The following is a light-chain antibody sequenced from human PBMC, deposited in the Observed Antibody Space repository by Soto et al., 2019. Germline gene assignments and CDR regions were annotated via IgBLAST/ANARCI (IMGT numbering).Light chain of an antibody. CDR2: DDS. CDR1: SSDVGGYNY. CDR3: QSYDSSLSGFYV. Sequence: LTQPASVSGSPGQSITISCTGTSSDVGGYNYVSWYQQYPGTVPKLLTFDDSNRPSGVSDRFSGSKSGTSASLAITGLQAEDEADYYCQSYDSSLSGFYVFGTGTKVTVL. V-gene: IGLV2-14*01. J-gene: IGLJ1*01.